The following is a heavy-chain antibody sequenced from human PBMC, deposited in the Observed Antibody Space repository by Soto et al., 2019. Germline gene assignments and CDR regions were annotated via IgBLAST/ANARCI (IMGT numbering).Heavy chain of an antibody. Sequence: QLQLHESGSGLVKPSQTLSLTCTVSGASITYGGYSWSWIRQTPGKGPEWIGYFNHFETTFYNPSFDSRLSLLIDRAKIQLSLYLNSMSAAVRAVYFCARGGGSDSFDYWGQGILVTVSS. J-gene: IGHJ4*02. CDR2: FNHFETT. CDR1: GASITYGGYS. D-gene: IGHD1-26*01. CDR3: ARGGGSDSFDY. V-gene: IGHV4-30-2*01.